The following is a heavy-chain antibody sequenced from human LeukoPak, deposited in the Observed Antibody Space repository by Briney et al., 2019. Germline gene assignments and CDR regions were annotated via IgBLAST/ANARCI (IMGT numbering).Heavy chain of an antibody. Sequence: SETLSLTCAVSGGSISSSNWWSWVRQPPGKGLEWIGEIYHSGSTNYNPSLKSRVTISVDKSKNQFSLKLSSVTAADTAVYYCARQSRGYSYGYLGAFDIWGQGTMVTVSS. J-gene: IGHJ3*02. CDR3: ARQSRGYSYGYLGAFDI. V-gene: IGHV4-4*02. D-gene: IGHD5-18*01. CDR2: IYHSGST. CDR1: GGSISSSNW.